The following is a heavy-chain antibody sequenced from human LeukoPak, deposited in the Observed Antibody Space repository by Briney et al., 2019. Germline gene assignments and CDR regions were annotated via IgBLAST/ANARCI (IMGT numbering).Heavy chain of an antibody. CDR3: AKRDYGSGSYYSSSYYYYGMDV. V-gene: IGHV3-30*18. CDR2: ISYDGSNK. Sequence: GRSLGLSCAVSGFTFSSYGMHWVRQAPGKGLEWVALISYDGSNKYYADSVRGRFTISRDNSKNTLYLQMNSLRAEDTAVYYCAKRDYGSGSYYSSSYYYYGMDVWGKGTTVTVSS. CDR1: GFTFSSYG. J-gene: IGHJ6*04. D-gene: IGHD3-10*01.